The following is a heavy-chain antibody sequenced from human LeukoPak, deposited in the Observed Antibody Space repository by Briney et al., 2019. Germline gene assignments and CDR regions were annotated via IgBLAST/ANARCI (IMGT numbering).Heavy chain of an antibody. J-gene: IGHJ5*02. D-gene: IGHD5-24*01. CDR2: IYYSGST. CDR3: AKSRGRGSFDP. CDR1: GGSISSYY. V-gene: IGHV4-59*08. Sequence: SETLSLTCTVSGGSISSYYWSWIRQPPGKGLEWIGYIYYSGSTNYNPSLKSRVTISVDTSKNQFSLKVSAVTAADTAVYHCAKSRGRGSFDPWGQGTLVIVSS.